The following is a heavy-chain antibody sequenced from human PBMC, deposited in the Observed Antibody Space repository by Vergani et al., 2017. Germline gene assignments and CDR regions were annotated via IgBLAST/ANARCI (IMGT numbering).Heavy chain of an antibody. Sequence: QVQLVQSGAEVKKPGASVKVSCKASGYTFTSYDINWVRQATGQGLEWMGWMNPNSGNTGYAQKLQGRVTMTRNTSISTAYMELSSLRSEDTAVYYCARGDDNVAYYYYYMDVWGKGTTVTVSS. J-gene: IGHJ6*03. CDR2: MNPNSGNT. CDR3: ARGDDNVAYYYYYMDV. V-gene: IGHV1-8*01. D-gene: IGHD3-9*01. CDR1: GYTFTSYD.